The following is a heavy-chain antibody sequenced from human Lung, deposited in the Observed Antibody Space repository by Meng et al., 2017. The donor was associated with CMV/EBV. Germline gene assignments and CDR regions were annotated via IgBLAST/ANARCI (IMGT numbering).Heavy chain of an antibody. CDR1: GFTFDDYG. Sequence: GGSLRLSCAASGFTFDDYGMSWVRQAPGKGLEWVSGINWNGGSTGYADSVKGRFTISRDNAKNSLYLQMNSLRAEDTAVYYCAKEYYDFWRGFVRVSFFYYYGMDVWGQGTTVTVSS. J-gene: IGHJ6*02. CDR3: AKEYYDFWRGFVRVSFFYYYGMDV. D-gene: IGHD3-3*01. CDR2: INWNGGST. V-gene: IGHV3-20*04.